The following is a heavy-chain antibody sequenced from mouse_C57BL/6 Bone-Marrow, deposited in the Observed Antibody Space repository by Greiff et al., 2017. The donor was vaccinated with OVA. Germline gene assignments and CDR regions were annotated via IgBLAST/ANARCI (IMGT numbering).Heavy chain of an antibody. J-gene: IGHJ3*01. CDR2: IYPGDGDT. CDR1: GYAFSSSW. CDR3: ARGYYGSPFAY. V-gene: IGHV1-82*01. Sequence: VKLMESGPELVKPGASVKISCKASGYAFSSSWMNWVKQRPGKGLEWIGRIYPGDGDTNYNGKFKGKATLTADKSSSTAYMQLSSLTSEDSAVYFCARGYYGSPFAYWGQGTLVTVSA. D-gene: IGHD1-1*01.